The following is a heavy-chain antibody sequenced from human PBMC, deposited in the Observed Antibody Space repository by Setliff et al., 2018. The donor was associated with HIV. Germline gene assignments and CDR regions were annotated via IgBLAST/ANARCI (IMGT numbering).Heavy chain of an antibody. D-gene: IGHD3-3*01. CDR3: ARAYYDFWSGKKRDDYYYYYMDV. CDR1: GDSINSTSYY. J-gene: IGHJ6*03. CDR2: ICYSGSA. V-gene: IGHV4-39*01. Sequence: SETLSLTCTVSGDSINSTSYYWGWIRQPPGKGLEWIGNICYSGSAYYSPSLKSRVTMSVDTSKNQFSLKLSSVTAADTAVYYCARAYYDFWSGKKRDDYYYYYMDVWGKGTTVTVSS.